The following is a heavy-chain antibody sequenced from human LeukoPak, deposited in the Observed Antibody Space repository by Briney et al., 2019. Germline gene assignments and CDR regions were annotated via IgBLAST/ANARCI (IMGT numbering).Heavy chain of an antibody. CDR1: GDSISTYY. D-gene: IGHD6-19*01. CDR3: ARETTLTGYSSGLGFNY. CDR2: ISYTGST. Sequence: SETLSLTCTVSGDSISTYYWSWIRQPPGKELEWIGYISYTGSTNYNPSLKSRVTMSVDSSKNQFSLKLTSVTAADTAVYYCARETTLTGYSSGLGFNYWGQGTLVTVSS. V-gene: IGHV4-59*01. J-gene: IGHJ4*02.